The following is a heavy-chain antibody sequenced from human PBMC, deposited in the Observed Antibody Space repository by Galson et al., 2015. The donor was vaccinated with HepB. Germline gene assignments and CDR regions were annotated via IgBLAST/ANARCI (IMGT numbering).Heavy chain of an antibody. CDR2: ISEGGVR. V-gene: IGHV3-23*01. CDR1: GFSFSIHA. D-gene: IGHD2-15*01. CDR3: AKASGSAFDA. Sequence: SLRLSCATSGFSFSIHAMSWVRQAPGKGLEWVSSISEGGVRILDSVKGRFTISRDNSKNTVYLQMNGLRADDTATYFCAKASGSAFDAWGRGTLVTVAS. J-gene: IGHJ4*02.